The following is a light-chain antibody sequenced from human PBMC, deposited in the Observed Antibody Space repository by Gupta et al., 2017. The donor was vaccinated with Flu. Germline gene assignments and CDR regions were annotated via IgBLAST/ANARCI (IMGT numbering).Light chain of an antibody. J-gene: IGKJ2*01. Sequence: STLSASGGDSVTISCRASQSISNWLAWYKQKQGKAPKLVIYKTSELQRGVPSRCSGSGVGREYSLTISSRQPDEFATYHCEQEENYPYTFGQGTKLEIK. V-gene: IGKV1-5*03. CDR3: EQEENYPYT. CDR2: KTS. CDR1: QSISNW.